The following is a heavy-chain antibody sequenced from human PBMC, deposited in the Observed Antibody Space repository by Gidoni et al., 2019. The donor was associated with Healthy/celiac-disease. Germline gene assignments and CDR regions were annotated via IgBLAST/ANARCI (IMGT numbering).Heavy chain of an antibody. CDR1: GFTFSSYG. D-gene: IGHD1-26*01. V-gene: IGHV3-30*18. CDR2: ISYDGSNK. Sequence: QVQLVESGGGVVQPGRSLRLSCAASGFTFSSYGMHWVRQAPGKGREWVAVISYDGSNKYYADSVKGRFTISRDNSKNTLYLQMNSLRAEDTAVYYCAKAGGELPEAPYWYFDLWGRGTLVTVSS. J-gene: IGHJ2*01. CDR3: AKAGGELPEAPYWYFDL.